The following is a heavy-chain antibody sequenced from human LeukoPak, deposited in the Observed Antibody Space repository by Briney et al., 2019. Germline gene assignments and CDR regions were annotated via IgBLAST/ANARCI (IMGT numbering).Heavy chain of an antibody. Sequence: PGGSLRLSCAASGFTFSSYAMSWVRQAPGKGLEWVSAISGSGGSTYYADSVKGRFTISRDNSKNTLYLQMNSLRAEDTAVYYCAKDLWNWNHVGPFFDPWGQGTLVTVSS. V-gene: IGHV3-23*01. CDR3: AKDLWNWNHVGPFFDP. CDR2: ISGSGGST. J-gene: IGHJ5*02. CDR1: GFTFSSYA. D-gene: IGHD1-14*01.